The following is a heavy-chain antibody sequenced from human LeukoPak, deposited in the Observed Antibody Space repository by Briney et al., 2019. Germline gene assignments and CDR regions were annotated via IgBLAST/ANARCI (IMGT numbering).Heavy chain of an antibody. D-gene: IGHD4-17*01. J-gene: IGHJ4*02. CDR2: FYSDGSRT. Sequence: GGSLRLSCAGSGFTLSSYWMHWVRQAPGKGLVWVSRFYSDGSRTNYADSVKGRFTISRGNSKNTLYLQMNSLRAEDTAVYYCAKDLSRIPTTVTTDYWGQGTLVTVSS. V-gene: IGHV3-74*01. CDR1: GFTLSSYW. CDR3: AKDLSRIPTTVTTDY.